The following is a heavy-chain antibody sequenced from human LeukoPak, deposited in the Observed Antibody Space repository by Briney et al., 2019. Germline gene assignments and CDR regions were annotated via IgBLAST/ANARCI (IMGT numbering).Heavy chain of an antibody. Sequence: SETLSLTCTVSGGSISSYCWSWIRQPPGKGLEWIGYIYYSGSTNYNPSLKSRVTISVDTSKNQFSLKLSSVTAADTAVYYCARADYYDSSGYPYYFDYWGQGTLVTVSS. J-gene: IGHJ4*02. D-gene: IGHD3-22*01. V-gene: IGHV4-59*01. CDR2: IYYSGST. CDR3: ARADYYDSSGYPYYFDY. CDR1: GGSISSYC.